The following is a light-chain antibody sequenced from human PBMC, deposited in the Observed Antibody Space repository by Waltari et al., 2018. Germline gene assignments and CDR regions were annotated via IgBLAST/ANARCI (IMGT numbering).Light chain of an antibody. CDR3: QHYHSLPYT. CDR1: QDITTS. V-gene: IGKV1-33*01. J-gene: IGKJ2*01. Sequence: DIQLPQSPSSLSAAVGDRVTITCQATQDITTSLSWFQQKPGEAPQLLIYDASSLQAGVPSRFSGTGSGTAFSFTITSLQPEDSATYYCQHYHSLPYTFGRGTKLQIK. CDR2: DAS.